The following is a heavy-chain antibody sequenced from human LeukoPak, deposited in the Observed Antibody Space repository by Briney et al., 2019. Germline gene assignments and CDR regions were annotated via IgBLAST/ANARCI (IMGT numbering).Heavy chain of an antibody. V-gene: IGHV3-66*02. CDR1: GFTVSSNY. D-gene: IGHD2-2*01. CDR3: ARGNIVVVPAADNWFDP. Sequence: PGGSLRLSCAASGFTVSSNYMSWVRQALGKGLEWVSVIYSGGSTYYADSVKGRFTISRDNSKNTLYLQMNSLRAEDTAVYYCARGNIVVVPAADNWFDPWGQGTLVTVSS. CDR2: IYSGGST. J-gene: IGHJ5*02.